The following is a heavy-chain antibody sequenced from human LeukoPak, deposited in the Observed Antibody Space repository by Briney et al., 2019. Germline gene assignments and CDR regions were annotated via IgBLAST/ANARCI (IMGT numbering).Heavy chain of an antibody. J-gene: IGHJ3*02. CDR1: GGSISSSSYY. CDR2: IYYSGST. V-gene: IGHV4-39*07. CDR3: ARGGAMIVVVNDAFDI. D-gene: IGHD3-22*01. Sequence: PSETLSLTCTVSGGSISSSSYYWGWIRQPPGKGLEWIGSIYYSGSTYYNPSLKSRVTISVDTSKNQFSLKLSSVTAADTAVYYCARGGAMIVVVNDAFDIWGQGTMVTVSS.